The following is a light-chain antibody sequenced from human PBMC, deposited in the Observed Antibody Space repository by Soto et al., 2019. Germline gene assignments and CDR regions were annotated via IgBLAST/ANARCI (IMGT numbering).Light chain of an antibody. CDR3: QQYHSYPLT. Sequence: DIQMTQSPSSLSASVGDRVTITCRASQAIGSWLAWYQQKPGKAPTSLIYDASNLQTEVPSRFSGSGSGTDFTLTISGLQPEDSATYYCQQYHSYPLTVGGGTMVEIK. CDR1: QAIGSW. J-gene: IGKJ4*01. CDR2: DAS. V-gene: IGKV1D-16*01.